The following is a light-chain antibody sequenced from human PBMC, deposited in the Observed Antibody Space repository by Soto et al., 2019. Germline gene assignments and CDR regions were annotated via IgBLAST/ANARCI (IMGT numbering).Light chain of an antibody. CDR1: QTISSW. CDR2: KAS. CDR3: QEYNSGLT. J-gene: IGKJ4*01. Sequence: DIQMTQSPSTLSGSVGDRVTITCRASQTISSWLAWYQQKPGKAPKLLIYKASTVKSGVPSRFSGSGSGTEFTLTISSLQPEDVATYYCQEYNSGLTFGGGTKVDIK. V-gene: IGKV1-5*03.